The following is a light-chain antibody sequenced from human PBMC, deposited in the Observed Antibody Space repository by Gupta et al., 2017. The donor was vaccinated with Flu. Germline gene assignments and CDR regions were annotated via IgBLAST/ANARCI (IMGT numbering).Light chain of an antibody. V-gene: IGKV3-20*01. CDR1: QSFSSS. J-gene: IGKJ2*01. CDR2: GAS. Sequence: RATLSCRASQSFSSSLAWYQQKPGQAPSRLIYGASSRATGIPDRFSGSGSGTDITLTISRLEPEDVAMYYCQQYDRSLSVYTFGQGTKLEIK. CDR3: QQYDRSLSVYT.